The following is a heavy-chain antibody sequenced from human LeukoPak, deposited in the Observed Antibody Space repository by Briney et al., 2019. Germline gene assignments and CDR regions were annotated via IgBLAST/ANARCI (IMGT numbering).Heavy chain of an antibody. D-gene: IGHD2-8*01. CDR1: GFAFNSYW. CDR3: ANEEWYRFDY. Sequence: GGSLTLSCAASGFAFNSYWMSWVRQTPGKGLEWVATMDGGGSATYYVDSVKGRFTITRDNAKNSLFLQMNSLRAEDTALYYCANEEWYRFDYWGQGTLVTVPS. J-gene: IGHJ4*02. CDR2: MDGGGSAT. V-gene: IGHV3-7*03.